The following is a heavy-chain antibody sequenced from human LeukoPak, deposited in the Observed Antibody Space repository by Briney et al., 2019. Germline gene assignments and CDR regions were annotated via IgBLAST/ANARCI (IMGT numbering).Heavy chain of an antibody. CDR3: ARDIVVVVAALHFDY. V-gene: IGHV3-7*01. CDR2: IKQDGSEK. Sequence: GGSLRLSCAASGFTFSSYWMSWVRQAPGKGLEWVANIKQDGSEKYYVDSVKGRFTISRDNAKNSLYLQMNSLRAEDTAVYYCARDIVVVVAALHFDYWGQGTLVTVSS. CDR1: GFTFSSYW. J-gene: IGHJ4*02. D-gene: IGHD2-15*01.